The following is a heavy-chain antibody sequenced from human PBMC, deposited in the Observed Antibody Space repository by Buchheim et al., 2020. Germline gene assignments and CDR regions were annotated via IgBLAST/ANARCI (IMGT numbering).Heavy chain of an antibody. D-gene: IGHD3-22*01. J-gene: IGHJ4*02. V-gene: IGHV3-21*01. CDR3: YVYYYDSRLNQEPKREDY. CDR1: GFTFSSYS. Sequence: EVQLVESGGGLVKPGGSLRLSCAASGFTFSSYSMNWVRQAPGKGLEWVSSISSSSSYIYYADSVKGRFTISRDNAKNSLYLQMNSLRAEDTAVYYCYVYYYDSRLNQEPKREDYWGQGTL. CDR2: ISSSSSYI.